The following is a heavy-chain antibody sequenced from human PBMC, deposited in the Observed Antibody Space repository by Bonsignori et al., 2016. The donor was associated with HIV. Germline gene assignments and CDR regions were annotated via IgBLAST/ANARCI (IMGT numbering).Heavy chain of an antibody. D-gene: IGHD3-22*01. J-gene: IGHJ4*02. Sequence: WIRQPPGKGLEWVGFIRSKAYGGTTEYAASVKGRFTISRDDSKSIAYLQMNSLKTEDTAVYYCTRGGYYYDSSGYHIDYWGQGTLVTVSS. CDR2: IRSKAYGGTT. CDR3: TRGGYYYDSSGYHIDY. V-gene: IGHV3-49*02.